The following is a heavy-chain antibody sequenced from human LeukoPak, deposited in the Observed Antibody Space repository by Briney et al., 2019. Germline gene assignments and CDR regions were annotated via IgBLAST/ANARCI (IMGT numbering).Heavy chain of an antibody. J-gene: IGHJ4*02. CDR2: IYPGDSDT. Sequence: GGSLKISCKGSGYRFTSYWIGWVRQMPGKGLEGMGIIYPGDSDTRYSPSFQGQVPISADKSISTAYLQWSSLKASDTAMYYCARRGYYDSSGYYDFDYWGQGTLVTVSS. D-gene: IGHD3-22*01. CDR3: ARRGYYDSSGYYDFDY. CDR1: GYRFTSYW. V-gene: IGHV5-51*01.